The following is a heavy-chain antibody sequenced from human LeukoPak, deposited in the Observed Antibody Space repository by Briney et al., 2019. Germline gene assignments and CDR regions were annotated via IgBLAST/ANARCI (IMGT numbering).Heavy chain of an antibody. J-gene: IGHJ4*02. Sequence: ASVKVSCKAFGYTFTSNYMHWVRQAPGQGPEWMGVISPSGGSTTYAQKFQGRVTLTRDMSTSTVYMELSSLRSDDTAVYYCAGSLGYCTSNVCYLKYWGQGTLVTVSS. CDR3: AGSLGYCTSNVCYLKY. CDR2: ISPSGGST. V-gene: IGHV1-46*01. CDR1: GYTFTSNY. D-gene: IGHD2-8*01.